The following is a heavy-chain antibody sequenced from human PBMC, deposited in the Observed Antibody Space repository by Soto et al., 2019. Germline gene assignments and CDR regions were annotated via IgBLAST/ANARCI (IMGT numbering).Heavy chain of an antibody. J-gene: IGHJ4*02. D-gene: IGHD2-8*01. CDR2: INWDSGDI. V-gene: IGHV3-9*01. CDR3: AKDTAPGFYDANGHLDY. Sequence: GGSLRLSCVVSGISFDDYAMHWVRQVPGEGLEWVSGINWDSGDIGYADSVKGRFTISRDNAKNSLYLQMNSLKTEDTALYYCAKDTAPGFYDANGHLDYWGQGTPVTVSS. CDR1: GISFDDYA.